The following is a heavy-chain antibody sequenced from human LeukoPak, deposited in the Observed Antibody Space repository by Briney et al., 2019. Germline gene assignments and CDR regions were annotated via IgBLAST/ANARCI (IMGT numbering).Heavy chain of an antibody. CDR3: AGRASDSYLLY. CDR2: IYSGGST. J-gene: IGHJ4*02. CDR1: GFTVSSNY. V-gene: IGHV3-66*01. Sequence: PGGSLRLSCAASGFTVSSNYMSWVRQAPGKGLEWVSVIYSGGSTYYADSVKGRFTISRDNSKNTLYLQMNSLRAEDTAIYYCAGRASDSYLLYWGQGILVTVSA. D-gene: IGHD2-15*01.